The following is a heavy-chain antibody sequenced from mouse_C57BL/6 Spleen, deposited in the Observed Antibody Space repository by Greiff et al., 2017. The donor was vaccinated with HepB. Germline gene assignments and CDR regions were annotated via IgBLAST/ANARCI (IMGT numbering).Heavy chain of an antibody. CDR3: ARVGGSSYFDY. Sequence: EVKLMESGPELVKPGASVKISCKASGYSFTGYYMNWVKQSPEKSLEWIGEINPSTGGTTYNQKFKAKATLTVDKSSSTAYMQLKSLTSEDSAVYYCARVGGSSYFDYWGQGTTLTVSS. V-gene: IGHV1-42*01. J-gene: IGHJ2*01. CDR1: GYSFTGYY. D-gene: IGHD1-1*01. CDR2: INPSTGGT.